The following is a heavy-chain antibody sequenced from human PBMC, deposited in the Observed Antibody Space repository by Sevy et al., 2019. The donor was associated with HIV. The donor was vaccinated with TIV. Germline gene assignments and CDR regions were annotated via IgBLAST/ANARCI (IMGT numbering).Heavy chain of an antibody. CDR2: FVPEDGEI. J-gene: IGHJ4*02. Sequence: ASVKVCCKVPRYTLSEVSMHWVRQAPGKGLEWMGGFVPEDGEIVYAQKFQGRVTVAEDTLTDTAYLEVTNLRSEDTATYFCVIGDTPRLTGSGTRLKDQSLNYFEFWGQGTLVTVSS. D-gene: IGHD3-16*02. V-gene: IGHV1-24*01. CDR1: RYTLSEVS. CDR3: VIGDTPRLTGSGTRLKDQSLNYFEF.